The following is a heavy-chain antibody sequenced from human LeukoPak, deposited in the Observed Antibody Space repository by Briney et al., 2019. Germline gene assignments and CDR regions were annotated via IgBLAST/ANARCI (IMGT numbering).Heavy chain of an antibody. CDR2: ISSSSSYI. V-gene: IGHV3-21*01. CDR1: GFTFSSYS. J-gene: IGHJ3*02. Sequence: GGSLRLSCAASGFTFSSYSMNWVRQTPGKGLEWVSSISSSSSYIYYADSVKGRFTISRDNAKNSLYLQMNSLRAEDTAVYYCARGNYGDSAAFDIWGQGTMVTVSS. D-gene: IGHD4-17*01. CDR3: ARGNYGDSAAFDI.